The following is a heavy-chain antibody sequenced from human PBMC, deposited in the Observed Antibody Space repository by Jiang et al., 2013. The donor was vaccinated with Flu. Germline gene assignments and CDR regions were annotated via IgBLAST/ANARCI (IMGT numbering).Heavy chain of an antibody. J-gene: IGHJ5*02. CDR2: ISGYNGRT. CDR1: NYTFSVYG. CDR3: ARDRLAGDRWFDP. V-gene: IGHV1-18*01. Sequence: SGAEVKKPGASVKVSCKTSNYTFSVYGISWVRQAPGQGLEWMGWISGYNGRTGYAQKFQGRVTMTTDTSTNTAYMELKNLRSDDTAVYFCARDRLAGDRWFDPWGQGTPVTVSS. D-gene: IGHD3-16*01.